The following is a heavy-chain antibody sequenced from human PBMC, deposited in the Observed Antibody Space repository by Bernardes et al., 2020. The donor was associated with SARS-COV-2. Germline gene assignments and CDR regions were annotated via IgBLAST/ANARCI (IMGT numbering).Heavy chain of an antibody. V-gene: IGHV3-53*01. CDR2: IYGGGST. D-gene: IGHD6-19*01. CDR3: ARGAVSGPQGANYFDY. CDR1: GFTVSSNY. J-gene: IGHJ4*02. Sequence: GGSLRLSCTASGFTVSSNYMSWVRQAPGKGLEWISFIYGGGSTYYADSVRGRFANSRDSSKNTLNLQMNSLRAEDTAVYYCARGAVSGPQGANYFDYWGQGTLVTVSS.